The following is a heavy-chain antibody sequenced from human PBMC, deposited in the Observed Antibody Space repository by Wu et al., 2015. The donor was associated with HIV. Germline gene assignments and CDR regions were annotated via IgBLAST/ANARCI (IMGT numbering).Heavy chain of an antibody. CDR3: AKGTWQRPFEY. CDR1: AYTFKAKF. D-gene: IGHD6-25*01. J-gene: IGHJ1*01. CDR2: INPNSGDT. V-gene: IGHV1-2*02. Sequence: QGNLVQSGAEMKKPGASVNVSCKASAYTFKAKFIHWVRQAPGQGLEWMGWINPNSGDTRYAQKFQGRVTMTGDTSLSTAYMDLNWLRSDDTAVYYCAKGTWQRPFEYWGQGTLVTVSS.